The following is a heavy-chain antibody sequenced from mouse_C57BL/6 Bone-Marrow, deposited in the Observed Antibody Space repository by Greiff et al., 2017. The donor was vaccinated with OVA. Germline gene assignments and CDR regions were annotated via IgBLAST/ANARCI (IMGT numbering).Heavy chain of an antibody. V-gene: IGHV1-85*01. Sequence: VQGVESGPELVKPGASVKLSCKASGYTFTSYDINWVKQRPGQGLEWIGWLYPRDGSTKYNEKFKGKATLTVDTSSSTGYMELHSLTSEDSAVYFCARSRDYDVAYWGQGTLVTVSA. CDR2: LYPRDGST. J-gene: IGHJ3*01. CDR1: GYTFTSYD. D-gene: IGHD2-4*01. CDR3: ARSRDYDVAY.